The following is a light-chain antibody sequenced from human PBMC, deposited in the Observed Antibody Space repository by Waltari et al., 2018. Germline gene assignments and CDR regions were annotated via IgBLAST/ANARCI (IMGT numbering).Light chain of an antibody. V-gene: IGLV2-23*02. CDR3: CSYAGGSAFV. J-gene: IGLJ1*01. Sequence: YNLVSWYQHRPGKAPKLIIYGVSKRPSGVSNRFSGSKSGNTASLTISGLRTEDEADYYCCSYAGGSAFVFGTGTKITVL. CDR1: YNL. CDR2: GVS.